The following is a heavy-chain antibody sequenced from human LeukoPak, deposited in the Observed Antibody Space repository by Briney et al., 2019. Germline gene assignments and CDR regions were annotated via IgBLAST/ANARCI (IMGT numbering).Heavy chain of an antibody. CDR3: ATEAWYRFEY. CDR2: INPNGNIE. CDR1: VFTFNSDW. Sequence: GGSLRLSCAASVFTFNSDWMSWVRQAHGKGLECVAKINPNGNIEQYVDSVKGRFTISRDNSKKSLYLQMNNLRVEDTAVYYCATEAWYRFEYWGRGTLVTVSP. D-gene: IGHD2-15*01. V-gene: IGHV3-7*01. J-gene: IGHJ4*02.